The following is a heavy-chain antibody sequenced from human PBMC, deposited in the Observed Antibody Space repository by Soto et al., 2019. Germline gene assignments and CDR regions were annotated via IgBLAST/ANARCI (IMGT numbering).Heavy chain of an antibody. CDR1: GFTFSSYA. CDR3: VKGGSSGYFWYFDY. V-gene: IGHV3-64D*08. J-gene: IGHJ4*02. CDR2: ISTNGGST. Sequence: GGSLRLSCSASGFTFSSYAMHWVRQAPGRGLEYVSAISTNGGSTYYADSVKGRFTISRDNSENTLYLQMSSLTAEDTVVYYCVKGGSSGYFWYFDYWGQGTLVTVSS. D-gene: IGHD3-22*01.